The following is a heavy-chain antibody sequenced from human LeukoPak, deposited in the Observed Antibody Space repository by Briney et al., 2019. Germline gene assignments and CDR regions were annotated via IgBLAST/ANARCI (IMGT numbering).Heavy chain of an antibody. CDR3: ARGGRGYYYDSSGPGDY. V-gene: IGHV1-69*13. CDR2: IIPIFGTA. D-gene: IGHD3-22*01. J-gene: IGHJ4*02. CDR1: GGTFSSYA. Sequence: SVKVSCKASGGTFSSYAISWVRQAPGQGLEWMGGIIPIFGTANYAQKFQGRVTITADETTSTAYMELSSLRSEDTAVYYCARGGRGYYYDSSGPGDYWGQGTLVTVSS.